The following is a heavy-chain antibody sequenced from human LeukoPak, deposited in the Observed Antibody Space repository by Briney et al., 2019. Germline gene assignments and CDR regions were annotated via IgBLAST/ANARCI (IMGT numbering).Heavy chain of an antibody. J-gene: IGHJ4*02. CDR2: IYTSGST. D-gene: IGHD6-19*01. V-gene: IGHV4-61*02. Sequence: NPSETLPLTCTVSAGSISSGSYYWSWIRQPAGKGLEWIGRIYTSGSTNYNPSLKSRVTISVDTSKNQFSLKLSSVTAADTAVYYCARETLAVSIDYWGQGTLVTVSS. CDR3: ARETLAVSIDY. CDR1: AGSISSGSYY.